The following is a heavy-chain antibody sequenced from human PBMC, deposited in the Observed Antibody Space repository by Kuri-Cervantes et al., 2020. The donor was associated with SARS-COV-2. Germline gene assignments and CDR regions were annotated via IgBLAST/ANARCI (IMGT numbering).Heavy chain of an antibody. V-gene: IGHV3-53*01. CDR1: GFAVRNTY. J-gene: IGHJ4*02. Sequence: GGSLRPSCAASGFAVRNTYMAWVRQAPGKGLECVSVIYSGGNTYYADSVKGRFTISRDSSKNTLYLQMNSLRAEDTAVYYCARAKSPNAALVPADYWGQGTLVTVSS. CDR2: IYSGGNT. CDR3: ARAKSPNAALVPADY. D-gene: IGHD5-18*01.